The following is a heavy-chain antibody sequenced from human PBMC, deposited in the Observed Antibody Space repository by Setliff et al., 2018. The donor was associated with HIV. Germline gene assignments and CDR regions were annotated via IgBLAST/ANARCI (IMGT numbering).Heavy chain of an antibody. V-gene: IGHV3-11*05. Sequence: GSLRLSCAASGFTFSDYYMAWIRQAPGKGLEWISYLSGSSSQIKYADSVRGRFTISRDNAKKYVYLQMNSLRVEDTALYFCAKDYGDGHNWGAFDIWGQGTMVTVSS. CDR3: AKDYGDGHNWGAFDI. CDR2: LSGSSSQI. D-gene: IGHD1-1*01. J-gene: IGHJ3*02. CDR1: GFTFSDYY.